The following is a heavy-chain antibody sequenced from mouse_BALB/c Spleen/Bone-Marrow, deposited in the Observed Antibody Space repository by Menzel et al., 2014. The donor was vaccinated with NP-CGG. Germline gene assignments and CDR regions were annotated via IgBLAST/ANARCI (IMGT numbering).Heavy chain of an antibody. V-gene: IGHV1-54*03. CDR3: ARQLRPPYAMDD. CDR1: GYAFTIYL. Sequence: GQAVESGPELVEPGASVKISCKASGYAFTIYLIEWVKQRPGQGLEWMGGINPGSGGTNYNEEFKGKATLTADKSSSTAYMQLSSLTSDDTAVYFCARQLRPPYAMDDWGQGTSVTVSS. J-gene: IGHJ4*01. D-gene: IGHD3-2*02. CDR2: INPGSGGT.